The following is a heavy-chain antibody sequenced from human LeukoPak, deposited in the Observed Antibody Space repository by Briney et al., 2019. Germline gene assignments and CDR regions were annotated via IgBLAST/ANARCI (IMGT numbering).Heavy chain of an antibody. CDR1: GDSISSYY. J-gene: IGHJ6*03. V-gene: IGHV4-59*01. D-gene: IGHD4-11*01. CDR3: ARGHSIEPYYYYYYMDV. CDR2: IYYSGST. Sequence: SETLSLTCTVSGDSISSYYCSWIRQPPGKGLEWIGYIYYSGSTSYNPSLKSRVTISLDTSNNQFSLKLRSVTAADTAVYCGARGHSIEPYYYYYYMDVWGKGTTVTVSS.